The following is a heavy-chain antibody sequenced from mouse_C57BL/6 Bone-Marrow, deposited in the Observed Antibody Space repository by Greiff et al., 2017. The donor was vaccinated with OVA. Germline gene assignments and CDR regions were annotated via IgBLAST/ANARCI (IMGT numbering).Heavy chain of an antibody. CDR1: GFSLSTSGMG. J-gene: IGHJ3*01. Sequence: QVQLQQSGPGILQSSQTLSLTCSFSGFSLSTSGMGVSWIRQPSGKGLEWLAHIYWDDDKRYNPSLKSRLTISKDTSRNQVFLKITSVDTADTATYYCARPKLGGLAYWGQGTLVTVSA. CDR2: IYWDDDK. CDR3: ARPKLGGLAY. D-gene: IGHD4-1*01. V-gene: IGHV8-12*01.